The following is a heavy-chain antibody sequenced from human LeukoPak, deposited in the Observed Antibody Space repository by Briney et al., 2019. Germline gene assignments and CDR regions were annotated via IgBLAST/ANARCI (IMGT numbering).Heavy chain of an antibody. CDR1: GFTFSSYW. CDR2: INSDGSST. V-gene: IGHV3-74*01. CDR3: ARSDYGDYVGY. D-gene: IGHD4-17*01. J-gene: IGHJ4*02. Sequence: GGSLRLSCAASGFTFSSYWMHWVRQAPGKGLVWVSRINSDGSSTSYADSVKGQLTISRDNAKNTLYLQMNSLRAEDTAVYYCARSDYGDYVGYWGQGTLVTVSS.